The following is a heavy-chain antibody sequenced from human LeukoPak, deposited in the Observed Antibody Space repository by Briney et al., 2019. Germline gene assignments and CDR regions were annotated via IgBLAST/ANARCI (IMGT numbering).Heavy chain of an antibody. CDR2: ISWNSGSI. CDR1: GFTFDDYA. CDR3: AREDAMDYYYYHGMDV. V-gene: IGHV3-9*01. Sequence: PGGSLRLSCAASGFTFDDYAMHWVRQAPGKGLEWVSGISWNSGSIGYADSVKGRFTISRDNAKNSLYLQMNSLRAEDTAVYYCAREDAMDYYYYHGMDVWGQGTTVTVSS. D-gene: IGHD2-2*01. J-gene: IGHJ6*02.